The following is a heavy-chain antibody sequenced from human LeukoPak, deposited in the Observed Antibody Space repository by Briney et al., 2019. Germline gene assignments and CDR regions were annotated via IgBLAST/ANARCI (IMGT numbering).Heavy chain of an antibody. Sequence: PSETLSLTCTVSGDSISSYYWSWIRQPPGKGLEWIGYIYYSGSTNYNPSLKSRVTISVDTSKNQFSLKLSSVTAADTAVYYCARWYSSGWAFDYWGQGTLVTVSS. J-gene: IGHJ4*02. CDR1: GDSISSYY. CDR2: IYYSGST. D-gene: IGHD6-19*01. V-gene: IGHV4-59*08. CDR3: ARWYSSGWAFDY.